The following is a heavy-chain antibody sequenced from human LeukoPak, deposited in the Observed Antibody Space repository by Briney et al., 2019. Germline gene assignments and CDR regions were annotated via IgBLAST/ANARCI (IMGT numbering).Heavy chain of an antibody. CDR3: ARDKAGTSCYDY. D-gene: IGHD2-2*01. V-gene: IGHV4-59*01. J-gene: IGHJ4*02. Sequence: SETLSLTCTVPGGSISGYYWSWIRQPPGKGLEWIGYIYYSGSTNYNPSLKSRVTISVDTSKNQFSLKLSSVTAADTAVYCCARDKAGTSCYDYWGQGTLVTVSS. CDR1: GGSISGYY. CDR2: IYYSGST.